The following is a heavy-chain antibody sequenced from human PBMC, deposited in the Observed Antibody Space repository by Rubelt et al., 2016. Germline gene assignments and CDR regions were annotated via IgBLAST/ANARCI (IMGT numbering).Heavy chain of an antibody. CDR2: ISSSSSYI. D-gene: IGHD2-2*01. V-gene: IGHV3-21*01. CDR3: ARDRLLCTSCELDPGWFDP. CDR1: GFTFSGYW. Sequence: GGSLRLSCAASGFTFSGYWMHWVRQAPGKGLVWVSSISSSSSYIYYADSVKGRFTISRDNAKNSLYLQMNSLRAEDTAVYYCARDRLLCTSCELDPGWFDPWGQGTLVTVSS. J-gene: IGHJ5*02.